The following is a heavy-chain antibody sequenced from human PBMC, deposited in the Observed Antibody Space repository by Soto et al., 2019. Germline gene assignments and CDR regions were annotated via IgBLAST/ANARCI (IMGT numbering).Heavy chain of an antibody. V-gene: IGHV4-39*01. CDR1: GGSISSSSYY. Sequence: SETLSLTCTVSGGSISSSSYYWGWIRQPPGKGLEWIGSIYYSGSTYYNPSLKSRVTISVDTSKNQFSLKLSSVTAADTAVYYCASRSNTNYDFWSGLTPVTYGMDVWGQGTTVTVSS. J-gene: IGHJ6*02. D-gene: IGHD3-3*01. CDR3: ASRSNTNYDFWSGLTPVTYGMDV. CDR2: IYYSGST.